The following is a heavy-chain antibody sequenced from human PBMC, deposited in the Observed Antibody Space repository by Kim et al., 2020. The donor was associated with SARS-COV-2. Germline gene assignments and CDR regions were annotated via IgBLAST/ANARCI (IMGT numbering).Heavy chain of an antibody. CDR3: ARPQEYSSGWYGGGGPKAAAFDI. V-gene: IGHV5-51*01. J-gene: IGHJ3*02. D-gene: IGHD6-19*01. CDR1: GYSFTSYW. CDR2: IYPGDSDT. Sequence: GESLKISCKGSGYSFTSYWIGWVRQMPGKGLEWMGIIYPGDSDTRYSPSFQGQVTISADKSISTAYLQWSSLKASDTAMYYCARPQEYSSGWYGGGGPKAAAFDIWGQGTMVTVSS.